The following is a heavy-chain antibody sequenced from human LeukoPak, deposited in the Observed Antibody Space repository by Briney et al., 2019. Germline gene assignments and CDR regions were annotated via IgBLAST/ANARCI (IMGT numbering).Heavy chain of an antibody. V-gene: IGHV4-34*01. CDR1: GGSFSGYY. CDR3: AGNFDWLSYFDY. Sequence: SETLSLTCAVYGGSFSGYYWSWIRQPPGKGLEWIGEINHSGSTNYNPSLKSRVTISVDTSKNQFSLKLSSVTAADTAVYYCAGNFDWLSYFDYWGQGTLVTVSS. CDR2: INHSGST. J-gene: IGHJ4*02. D-gene: IGHD3-9*01.